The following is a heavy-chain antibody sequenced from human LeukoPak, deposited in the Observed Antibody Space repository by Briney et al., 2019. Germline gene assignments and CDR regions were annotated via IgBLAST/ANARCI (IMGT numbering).Heavy chain of an antibody. J-gene: IGHJ4*02. D-gene: IGHD3-10*01. V-gene: IGHV1-18*01. Sequence: GASVKVSCKASGYTFTSYGVSWVRHAPGQGLEWMGLISAYNGNTNYAQKLQGRVTMTTDISTSTAYMELRSLRSDDTAVYYCARAIGDEEYFDYGGQGTLLTVS. CDR1: GYTFTSYG. CDR2: ISAYNGNT. CDR3: ARAIGDEEYFDY.